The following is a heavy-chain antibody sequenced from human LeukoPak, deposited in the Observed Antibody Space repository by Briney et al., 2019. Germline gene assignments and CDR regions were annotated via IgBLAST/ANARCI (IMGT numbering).Heavy chain of an antibody. CDR1: GFTFDVYA. CDR3: AIGYCSSTSCYKFYYYYGMDV. CDR2: IIWNSGSI. V-gene: IGHV3-9*01. D-gene: IGHD2-2*01. Sequence: GGSLKPSCAASGFTFDVYAMHWVRQAPGKGLEWVSGIIWNSGSIGYADSVKGRFTISRDNAKNSLYLQMNSLRAEDTALYYCAIGYCSSTSCYKFYYYYGMDVWGQGTTVTVSS. J-gene: IGHJ6*02.